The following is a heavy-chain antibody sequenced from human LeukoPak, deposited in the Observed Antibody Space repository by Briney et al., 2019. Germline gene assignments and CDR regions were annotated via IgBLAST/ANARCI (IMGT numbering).Heavy chain of an antibody. V-gene: IGHV4-59*01. CDR3: ARGGYYGSGNDFRFDP. CDR2: IYYSGNT. Sequence: SETLSLTCTVSGGSISGYYWNWIRDPPGKGLEWIGYIYYSGNTNYNPSLKSRVTISVDMSKNQFSLKLSSVTAADTAVYYCARGGYYGSGNDFRFDPWGQGTLVTVSS. J-gene: IGHJ5*02. D-gene: IGHD3-10*01. CDR1: GGSISGYY.